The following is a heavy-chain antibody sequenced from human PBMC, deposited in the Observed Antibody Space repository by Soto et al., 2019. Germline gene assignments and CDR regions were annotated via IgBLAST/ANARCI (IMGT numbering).Heavy chain of an antibody. Sequence: QVQLQQWGAGLLKPSETLSLTCAVYGGSFSGYYWSWIRQPPGKGLEWIGEINHSGSTNYNPSLKSRVTISVDTSKNQFSLKLSSVTAADTAVYYCARRWYILTGYSLDNWGQGTLVTVSS. J-gene: IGHJ4*02. CDR1: GGSFSGYY. D-gene: IGHD3-9*01. CDR3: ARRWYILTGYSLDN. CDR2: INHSGST. V-gene: IGHV4-34*01.